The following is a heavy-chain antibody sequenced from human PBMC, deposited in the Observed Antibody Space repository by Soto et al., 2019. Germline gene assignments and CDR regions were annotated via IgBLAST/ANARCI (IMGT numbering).Heavy chain of an antibody. Sequence: ASVKVSCKASGYTFTSYGISWVRQAPGQGLEWMGWISAYNGNTNYAQKLQGRVTMTTDTSTSTAYMELRSLRSDDTAVYYCARVGGYCSSTSCSYYYYGMDVWGQGTTLTVSS. CDR2: ISAYNGNT. D-gene: IGHD2-2*01. J-gene: IGHJ6*02. V-gene: IGHV1-18*04. CDR1: GYTFTSYG. CDR3: ARVGGYCSSTSCSYYYYGMDV.